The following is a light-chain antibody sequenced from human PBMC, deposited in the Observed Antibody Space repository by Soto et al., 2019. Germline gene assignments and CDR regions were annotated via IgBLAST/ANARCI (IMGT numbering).Light chain of an antibody. CDR1: SSDVGGYNY. V-gene: IGLV2-8*01. CDR3: SSYAGSNIPYV. J-gene: IGLJ1*01. CDR2: EVS. Sequence: QSVLTQPPSASGSPGQAVTISCTGTSSDVGGYNYVSWYRQHPGKAPNLMIYEVSKRPSGVPDRFSGSKSGNTASLTVSGLQAEDEAYYYCSSYAGSNIPYVFGTGTKVTVL.